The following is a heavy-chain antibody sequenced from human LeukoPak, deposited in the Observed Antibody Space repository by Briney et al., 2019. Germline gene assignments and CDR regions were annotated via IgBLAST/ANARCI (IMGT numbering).Heavy chain of an antibody. CDR1: GGSISSGDYY. CDR2: IYYSGST. CDR3: ARVHTAMVTIAY. V-gene: IGHV4-30-4*08. D-gene: IGHD5-18*01. J-gene: IGHJ4*02. Sequence: NASETLSLTCTVSGGSISSGDYYWSWIRQPPGKGLEWIGYIYYSGSTYYNPSLKSRVTISVDTSKNQFSLKLSSVTAADTAVYYCARVHTAMVTIAYWGQGTVVTVSS.